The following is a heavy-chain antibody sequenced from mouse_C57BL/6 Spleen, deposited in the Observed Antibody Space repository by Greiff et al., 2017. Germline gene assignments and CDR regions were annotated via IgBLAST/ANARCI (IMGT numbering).Heavy chain of an antibody. V-gene: IGHV1-59*01. CDR2: IDPSDSYT. CDR1: GYTFTSYW. J-gene: IGHJ4*01. Sequence: QVQLQQPGAELVRPGTSVKLSCKASGYTFTSYWMHWVKQRPGQGLEWIGVIDPSDSYTNYNQKFKGKATLTVDTSSSTAYMQLSSLTSEDSAVYYCARSGGYGSNYARDYWGQGTSVTVSS. D-gene: IGHD1-1*01. CDR3: ARSGGYGSNYARDY.